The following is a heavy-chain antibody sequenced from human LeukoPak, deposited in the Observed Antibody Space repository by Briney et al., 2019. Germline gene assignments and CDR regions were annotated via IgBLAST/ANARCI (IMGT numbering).Heavy chain of an antibody. CDR3: ARDSLLYYYDSGAYLAQDYFDY. V-gene: IGHV1-69*13. CDR2: IIPVFRTA. J-gene: IGHJ4*02. Sequence: SVKVSCKASGGTFSTYAISWVRQAPGQGLEWMGGIIPVFRTANYAQKFQGRVTITADELTTTFYMELSSLRSEDTAVYYCARDSLLYYYDSGAYLAQDYFDYWGQGTLVTVSS. CDR1: GGTFSTYA. D-gene: IGHD3-22*01.